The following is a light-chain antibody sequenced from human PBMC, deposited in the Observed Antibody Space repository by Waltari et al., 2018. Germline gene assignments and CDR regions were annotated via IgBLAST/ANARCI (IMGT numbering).Light chain of an antibody. CDR2: SNN. CDR1: SSNIGSNT. CDR3: AAWDDSLNGAV. Sequence: QSVLTQPPSASGTPGQRVTISCSGSSSNIGSNTVNWYQQRPGTAPKLLISSNNQRPSGVPDRFAGSKSGTSASLAISGLQSEDEADYYCAAWDDSLNGAVFGGGTQLTVL. J-gene: IGLJ7*01. V-gene: IGLV1-44*01.